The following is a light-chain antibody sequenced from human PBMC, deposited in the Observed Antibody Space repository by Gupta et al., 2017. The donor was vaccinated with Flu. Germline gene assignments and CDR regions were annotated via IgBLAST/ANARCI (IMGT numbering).Light chain of an antibody. CDR2: DAC. CDR1: QIISIY. J-gene: IGKJ1*01. CDR3: QQSDNIPKR. Sequence: IPITHSPSCLSASVGDRVTITCQASQIISIYLNWYQQKPGKAPKLLIYDACNLETRVPSRFSGSGSGTDFTFTISGLQPEDIATYYCQQSDNIPKRFGQGTQVEIK. V-gene: IGKV1-33*01.